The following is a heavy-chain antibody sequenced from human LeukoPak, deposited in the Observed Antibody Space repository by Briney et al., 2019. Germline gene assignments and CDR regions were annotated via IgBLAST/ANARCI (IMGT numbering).Heavy chain of an antibody. CDR2: IHSSGST. CDR3: ARDILVVGATLYFDL. D-gene: IGHD1-26*01. CDR1: GGSITTCY. J-gene: IGHJ4*02. Sequence: SETLSLTCTVSGGSITTCYWSWIRQPPGKGLEWIGNIHSSGSTYYNPSLKSRVTVSIDTSKNQFSLKLNSVTAADTAVYYCARDILVVGATLYFDLWGQGTVVTVS. V-gene: IGHV4-59*01.